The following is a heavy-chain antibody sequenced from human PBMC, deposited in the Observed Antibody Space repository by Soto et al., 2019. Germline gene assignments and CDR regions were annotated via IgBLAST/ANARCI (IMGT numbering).Heavy chain of an antibody. V-gene: IGHV3-23*01. CDR2: ISDNGGTT. Sequence: GGSLRLSCAASEFTFSNYAMSWVRQAPGKGLEWVSSISDNGGTTYYADSVKGRFTISRDNSKNTLYLQMNSLRAEDTAVYYSAKDPQQRIVYFDYGGQGTQVTSPS. D-gene: IGHD6-13*01. CDR3: AKDPQQRIVYFDY. CDR1: EFTFSNYA. J-gene: IGHJ4*02.